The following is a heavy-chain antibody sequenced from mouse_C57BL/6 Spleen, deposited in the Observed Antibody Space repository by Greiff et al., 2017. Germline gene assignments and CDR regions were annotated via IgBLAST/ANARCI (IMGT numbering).Heavy chain of an antibody. CDR1: YFAFMASA. CDR2: FTMYSDAT. D-gene: IGHD1-1*01. Sequence: SGAELVRPGSSVKLSCKASYFAFMASAMHWVKQRPGHGLEWIGSFTMYSDATEYSENFKGKATLTANTSSSTAYMELSSLTSEDSAVYYCAYGSSYGWFAYWGQGTLVTVSA. V-gene: IGHV1-49*01. CDR3: AYGSSYGWFAY. J-gene: IGHJ3*01.